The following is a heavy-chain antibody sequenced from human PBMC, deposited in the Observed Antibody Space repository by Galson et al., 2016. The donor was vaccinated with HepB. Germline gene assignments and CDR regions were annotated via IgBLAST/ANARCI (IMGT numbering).Heavy chain of an antibody. CDR1: YGSVSSSGYY. V-gene: IGHV4-39*01. CDR3: ARLSKAVRGNRNYDYYFMDV. D-gene: IGHD1/OR15-1a*01. J-gene: IGHJ6*03. CDR2: ISADGTT. Sequence: SETLSLTCTVSYGSVSSSGYYWGWIRQPPGKGLEWIASISADGTTYSNPSLKSRVTISVDTSTHQFSLTLSSVTAADSAVFYCARLSKAVRGNRNYDYYFMDVWGKGTMVTVSS.